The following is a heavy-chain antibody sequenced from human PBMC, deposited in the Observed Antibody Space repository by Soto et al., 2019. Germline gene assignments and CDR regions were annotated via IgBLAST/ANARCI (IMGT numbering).Heavy chain of an antibody. CDR2: MNPETGDT. V-gene: IGHV1-8*01. J-gene: IGHJ4*02. Sequence: QVQVVQSGAEVKKPGASVKVSCKVSGYTFTTYDINWVRQAPGQGLEWMGWMNPETGDTGYGQQFQGRVTRSRNTSITTAYLELTNLRCEDTAVYYCASALRGTHWGQGTLVTVSA. CDR1: GYTFTTYD. D-gene: IGHD1-26*01. CDR3: ASALRGTH.